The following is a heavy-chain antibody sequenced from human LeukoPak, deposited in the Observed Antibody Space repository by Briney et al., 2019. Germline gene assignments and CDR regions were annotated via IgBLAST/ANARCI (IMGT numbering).Heavy chain of an antibody. J-gene: IGHJ3*02. V-gene: IGHV3-30*18. Sequence: PGGSLRLSCAASGFTFTNYGMHWVRQAPGKGLEWVAAISYDETKKYYADSVRGRITLSRDNSKNTVYLQMKSLRADDTAVYYCANLDLYYDILTGYSDNVYDIWGQGTMVSVSS. CDR3: ANLDLYYDILTGYSDNVYDI. D-gene: IGHD3-9*01. CDR1: GFTFTNYG. CDR2: ISYDETKK.